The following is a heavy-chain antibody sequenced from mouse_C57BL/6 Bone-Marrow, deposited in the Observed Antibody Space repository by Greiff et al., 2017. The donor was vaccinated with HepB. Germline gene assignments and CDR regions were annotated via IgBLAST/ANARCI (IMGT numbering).Heavy chain of an antibody. CDR3: ARFEATVVARNVDY. V-gene: IGHV1-42*01. CDR2: INPSTGGT. D-gene: IGHD1-1*01. Sequence: VQLQQSGPELVKPGASVKISCKASGYSFTGYYMNWVKQSPEKSLEWIGEINPSTGGTTYNQKFKAKATLTVDKSSSTAYMQLKSLTSEDSAVYYCARFEATVVARNVDYWGQGTTRTVSS. J-gene: IGHJ2*01. CDR1: GYSFTGYY.